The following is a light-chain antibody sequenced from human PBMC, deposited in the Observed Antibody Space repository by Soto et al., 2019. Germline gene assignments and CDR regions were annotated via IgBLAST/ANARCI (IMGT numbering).Light chain of an antibody. CDR1: SGSVSTSYF. V-gene: IGLV8-61*01. CDR3: VLYMGGGISL. J-gene: IGLJ3*02. Sequence: QTVVTQEPSFSVSPGGTVTLTCGLSSGSVSTSYFPSWYQQTPGQTPRSLIYSTNTRSSGVPDRFSGSILGNKAALTITGAQVYDESDYYCVLYMGGGISLFVGGTKVTVL. CDR2: STN.